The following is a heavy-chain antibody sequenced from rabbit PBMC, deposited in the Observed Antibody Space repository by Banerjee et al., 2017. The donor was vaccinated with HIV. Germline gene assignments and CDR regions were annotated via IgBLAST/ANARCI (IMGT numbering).Heavy chain of an antibody. CDR3: ARNYVNAFDP. D-gene: IGHD1-1*01. V-gene: IGHV1S43*01. CDR2: IDTNDGDT. J-gene: IGHJ2*01. Sequence: IACIDTNDGDTDYASWVNGRFTISSDNAQSTVDLKMTSLTAADTATYFCARNYVNAFDPWGQGTLVTVS.